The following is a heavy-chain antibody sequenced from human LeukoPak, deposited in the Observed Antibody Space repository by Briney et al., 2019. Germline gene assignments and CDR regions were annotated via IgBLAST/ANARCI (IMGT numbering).Heavy chain of an antibody. D-gene: IGHD3-16*01. Sequence: SETLSLTCTVSGGSISRSSYYWGWIRQPPGTGLEWIGSIYYSGSPYYIPYLKSRVTISVDTSKNQFSLKLSSVTAADTAGYYRARLGRGKSKGGRLYFDYWGQGTLVTVSS. CDR1: GGSISRSSYY. CDR3: ARLGRGKSKGGRLYFDY. CDR2: IYYSGSP. V-gene: IGHV4-39*01. J-gene: IGHJ4*02.